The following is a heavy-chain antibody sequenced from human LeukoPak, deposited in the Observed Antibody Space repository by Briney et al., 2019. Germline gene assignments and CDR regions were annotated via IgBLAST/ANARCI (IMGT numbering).Heavy chain of an antibody. D-gene: IGHD4-17*01. Sequence: GESLRISCKGSGYSFTNYWIGWVRQMPGKGLEWMGIIYPGDSDTRYSPSLQGQVSISADKSITTAYLQWSSLKASDTAVYYCVRGVLSLGDYSYFDYWGRGTLVTVSS. J-gene: IGHJ4*02. V-gene: IGHV5-51*01. CDR3: VRGVLSLGDYSYFDY. CDR1: GYSFTNYW. CDR2: IYPGDSDT.